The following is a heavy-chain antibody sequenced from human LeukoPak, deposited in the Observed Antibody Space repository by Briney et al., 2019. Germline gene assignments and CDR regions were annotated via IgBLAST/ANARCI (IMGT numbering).Heavy chain of an antibody. V-gene: IGHV3-21*01. CDR2: ITGRSSHV. J-gene: IGHJ6*04. CDR3: AELGITMIGGV. D-gene: IGHD3-10*02. CDR1: GFTFSYYT. Sequence: GGSLRLSCAASGFTFSYYTMNWVRQAPGRELEWASSITGRSSHVYYADSLKGRFTISRDNAKNSLYLQMNSLRAEDTAVYYCAELGITMIGGVWGKGTTVTISS.